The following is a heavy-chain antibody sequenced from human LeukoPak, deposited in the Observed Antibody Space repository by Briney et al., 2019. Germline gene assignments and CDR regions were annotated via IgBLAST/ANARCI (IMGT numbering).Heavy chain of an antibody. CDR2: IYHSGST. D-gene: IGHD3-10*01. Sequence: SQTLSLTCAVSGGSISSGGYSWSWIRQPPGKGLEWIGYIYHSGSTYYNPSLKSRVTISVDRSKNQFSLKLSSVTAADTAVYYCASRHYYGSGSSKYGMDVWGKGTTVTVSS. J-gene: IGHJ6*04. CDR1: GGSISSGGYS. CDR3: ASRHYYGSGSSKYGMDV. V-gene: IGHV4-30-2*01.